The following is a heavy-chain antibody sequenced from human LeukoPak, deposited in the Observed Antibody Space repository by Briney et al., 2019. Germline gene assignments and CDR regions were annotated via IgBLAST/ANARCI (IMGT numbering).Heavy chain of an antibody. CDR2: INSDGSST. CDR3: ARGSHDFDY. Sequence: GGSLRLSCAASGFTFNNYWMHWVRQAPGKGLVWVSRINSDGSSTNYADSVKGRFTISRDNAKNTLYLQMNSLRDEETAVYYCARGSHDFDYWGQGTLVTVSS. CDR1: GFTFNNYW. V-gene: IGHV3-74*01. J-gene: IGHJ4*02.